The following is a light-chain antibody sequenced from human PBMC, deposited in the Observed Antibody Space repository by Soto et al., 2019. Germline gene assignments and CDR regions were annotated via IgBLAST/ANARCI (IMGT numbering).Light chain of an antibody. V-gene: IGLV2-14*01. CDR3: CSYTSSNTLV. CDR1: SSDVGGYKY. J-gene: IGLJ2*01. Sequence: QSVLTQPASVSASPGQSITISCTGTSSDVGGYKYVSWYQQHPGKAPKLMIYEVSNRPSGVSDRFSGSKSDNTASLTISGLQAEDEADYYCCSYTSSNTLVFGGGTKLTVL. CDR2: EVS.